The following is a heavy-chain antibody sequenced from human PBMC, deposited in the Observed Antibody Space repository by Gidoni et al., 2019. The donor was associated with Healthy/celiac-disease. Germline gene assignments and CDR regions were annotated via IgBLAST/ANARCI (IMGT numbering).Heavy chain of an antibody. CDR2: ISAYNGNT. Sequence: QDQLVQSGAEVKKPGASVKVSCKASGYTFTSYGISWVRQAPGQGLEWMGWISAYNGNTNYAQKLQGRVTMTTDTSTSTAYMELRSLRSDDTAVYYCARVYPYYYDSSGYSPDYWGQGTLVTVSS. V-gene: IGHV1-18*01. CDR1: GYTFTSYG. D-gene: IGHD3-22*01. J-gene: IGHJ4*02. CDR3: ARVYPYYYDSSGYSPDY.